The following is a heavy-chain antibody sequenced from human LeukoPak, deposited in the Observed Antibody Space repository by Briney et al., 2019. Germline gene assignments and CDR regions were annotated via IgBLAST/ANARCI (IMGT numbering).Heavy chain of an antibody. J-gene: IGHJ4*02. Sequence: ASVKVSCKASGYTFSNYGISWVRQAPGQGLEWMGWISGNNDNPNYGQKFQGRLTVTTDSSTNTAYMELRNLRSDDTAVYYCARDGTSTDDYWGQGTLVTVSS. CDR1: GYTFSNYG. CDR3: ARDGTSTDDY. V-gene: IGHV1-18*01. D-gene: IGHD2-2*01. CDR2: ISGNNDNP.